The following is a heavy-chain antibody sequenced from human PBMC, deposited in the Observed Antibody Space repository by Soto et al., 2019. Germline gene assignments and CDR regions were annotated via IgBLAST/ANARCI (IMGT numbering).Heavy chain of an antibody. J-gene: IGHJ3*02. CDR2: IYCSGST. Sequence: QVQLQESGPGLVKPSQTLSLTCTVSGGSISSGDSYWSCIRQPPGRGLEWIGYIYCSGSTYYTPSLQSPVTISVDTSKNQSSLKLSSVTAADTAVYYCARDAKTYYYDSSGYYYTFDIWGQGTMVTVSS. CDR3: ARDAKTYYYDSSGYYYTFDI. D-gene: IGHD3-22*01. V-gene: IGHV4-30-4*01. CDR1: GGSISSGDSY.